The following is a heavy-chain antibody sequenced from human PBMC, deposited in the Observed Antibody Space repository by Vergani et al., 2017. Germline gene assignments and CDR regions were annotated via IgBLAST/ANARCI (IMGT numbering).Heavy chain of an antibody. J-gene: IGHJ6*02. CDR3: ARDEGYYGSGSYDYYFYDGMDV. CDR2: ISAYNGNT. V-gene: IGHV1-18*04. D-gene: IGHD3-10*01. CDR1: GYTFNGYY. Sequence: QVQLVQSGAEVKQPGASVKVSCKASGYTFNGYYMHWVRQAPGQGLEWMGWISAYNGNTNYAQKFQGGFTMTTDTATSTAYMELRSLRSDDTAVYYCARDEGYYGSGSYDYYFYDGMDVWGQGTTVTVSS.